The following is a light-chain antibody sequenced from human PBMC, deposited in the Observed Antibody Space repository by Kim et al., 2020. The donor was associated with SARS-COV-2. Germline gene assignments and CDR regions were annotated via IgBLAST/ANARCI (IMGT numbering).Light chain of an antibody. J-gene: IGLJ2*01. Sequence: SSELTQDPAVSVALGQTVRITCQGDSLRSYYASWYQQKPGQAPVLVIYGKNNRPSGIPDRFSGSSSGNTASLTITGAQAVDEADYYCNSRDSSSNHLVFGGGTKLTVL. CDR2: GKN. CDR3: NSRDSSSNHLV. V-gene: IGLV3-19*01. CDR1: SLRSYY.